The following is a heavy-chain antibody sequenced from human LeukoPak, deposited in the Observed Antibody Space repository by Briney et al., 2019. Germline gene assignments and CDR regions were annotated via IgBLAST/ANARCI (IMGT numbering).Heavy chain of an antibody. J-gene: IGHJ4*02. CDR3: ARGEGYSGNWYPYFDY. CDR1: GGSMSSYY. CDR2: MYYSGSI. Sequence: SETLSLTCTVSGGSMSSYYWSWIRQPPGKGLEWIGYMYYSGSINYNPSLKSRVTISVDTSKSQFSLRLSSVTAADTAVYYCARGEGYSGNWYPYFDYWGQGALVTVSS. V-gene: IGHV4-59*08. D-gene: IGHD1-26*01.